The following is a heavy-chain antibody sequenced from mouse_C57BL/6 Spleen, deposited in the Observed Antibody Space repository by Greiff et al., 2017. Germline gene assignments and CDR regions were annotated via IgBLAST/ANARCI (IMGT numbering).Heavy chain of an antibody. CDR1: GFSLTSYA. J-gene: IGHJ2*01. CDR2: IWTCGGT. V-gene: IGHV2-9-1*01. Sequence: QVQLKESGPGLVAPSQSLSITCTVSGFSLTSYAISWVRPPPGKGLEWLGVIWTCGGTNYNSALNSILSISKDNSKSQVFLKMNSLQTEDTARYYGARNGRTTVVATNYFDYWGQGTTLTVSA. CDR3: ARNGRTTVVATNYFDY. D-gene: IGHD1-1*01.